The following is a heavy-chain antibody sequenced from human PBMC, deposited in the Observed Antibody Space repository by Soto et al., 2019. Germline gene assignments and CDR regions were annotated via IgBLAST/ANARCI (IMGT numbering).Heavy chain of an antibody. D-gene: IGHD1-1*01. J-gene: IGHJ4*02. CDR1: GYTFTTYG. V-gene: IGHV1-18*01. CDR3: ARGRYGDY. Sequence: QVHLVQSGAEVKKPGASVKVSCKGSGYTFTTYGITWVRQAPGQGLEWMGWISAHNGNTNYAHKLQGRVTVTRDTSRSTADMELRSLSSDDTAVYYCARGRYGDYWGQGALVTVSS. CDR2: ISAHNGNT.